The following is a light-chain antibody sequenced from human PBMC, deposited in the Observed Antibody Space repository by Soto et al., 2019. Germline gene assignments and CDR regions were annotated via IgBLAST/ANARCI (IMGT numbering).Light chain of an antibody. CDR3: QQVNGYPRDIT. CDR1: QSVTSH. V-gene: IGKV3-15*01. Sequence: EIVLTQSPATLSVSPGESATLSCRASQSVTSHLAWYQQKPGQAPRLLIFGASTRATGIPARFSGSGSGTDFTLTISSLQSEDFATYYCQQVNGYPRDITFGGGTKVDIK. J-gene: IGKJ4*01. CDR2: GAS.